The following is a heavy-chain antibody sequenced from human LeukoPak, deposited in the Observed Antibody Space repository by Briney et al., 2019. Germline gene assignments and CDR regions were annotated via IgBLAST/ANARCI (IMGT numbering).Heavy chain of an antibody. J-gene: IGHJ1*01. D-gene: IGHD3-10*01. CDR1: GFTFSSYE. CDR3: ARSRTYYYGSGSPGDFQH. V-gene: IGHV3-48*03. Sequence: GGSLRLSCAASGFTFSSYEMNWVRQAPGKGLEWVSYISSSGSTIYYADSVKGRFTISRDNAKNSLYPQMNSLRAEDTAVYYCARSRTYYYGSGSPGDFQHWGQGTLVTVSS. CDR2: ISSSGSTI.